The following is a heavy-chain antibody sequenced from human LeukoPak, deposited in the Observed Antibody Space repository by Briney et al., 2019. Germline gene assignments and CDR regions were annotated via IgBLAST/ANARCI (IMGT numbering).Heavy chain of an antibody. CDR2: INPSGST. V-gene: IGHV4-34*01. Sequence: SETLSLTCAVYGGSFSGYHWTWIRQSPGKGLEWIGDINPSGSTYYNPSLKSRLTISVDTSKNQFSLKLRSVTAADTAVYYCARGRHDITMIVVVMTSVSYYLDVWGKGTTVTAS. CDR3: ARGRHDITMIVVVMTSVSYYLDV. D-gene: IGHD3-22*01. CDR1: GGSFSGYH. J-gene: IGHJ6*03.